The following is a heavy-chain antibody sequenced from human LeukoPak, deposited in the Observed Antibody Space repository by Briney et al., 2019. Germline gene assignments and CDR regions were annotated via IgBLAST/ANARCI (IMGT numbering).Heavy chain of an antibody. V-gene: IGHV4-31*03. Sequence: SQTLSLTCTVSGGSISSGGYYWSWIRQHPGKGLEWIGYIYYSGSTYYNPSLKSRVSISLDTSKNQFSLKLSSVTAADTAVYYCERRIVTAGIDFDCWGQGTLVTVSS. D-gene: IGHD2-2*01. J-gene: IGHJ4*02. CDR3: ERRIVTAGIDFDC. CDR2: IYYSGST. CDR1: GGSISSGGYY.